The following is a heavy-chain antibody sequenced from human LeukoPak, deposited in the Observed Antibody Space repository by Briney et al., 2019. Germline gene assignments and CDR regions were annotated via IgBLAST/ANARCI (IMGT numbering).Heavy chain of an antibody. CDR2: IKQDGSEK. Sequence: PGGSLRLSCAASGFNFSSYWMSWVRQAPGKGLEWVANIKQDGSEKYYVDSVKGRFTISRDNAKNSLYLQMNSLRAEDTAVYYCARDSGSGSNDYWGQGTLVTVSS. CDR1: GFNFSSYW. V-gene: IGHV3-7*03. CDR3: ARDSGSGSNDY. J-gene: IGHJ4*02. D-gene: IGHD1-26*01.